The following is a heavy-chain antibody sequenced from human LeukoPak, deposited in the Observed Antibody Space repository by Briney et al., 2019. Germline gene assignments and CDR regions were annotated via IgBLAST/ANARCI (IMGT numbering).Heavy chain of an antibody. CDR1: GYTFTSYG. D-gene: IGHD1-26*01. J-gene: IGHJ6*03. V-gene: IGHV1-18*01. Sequence: GASVKVSCKASGYTFTSYGINWVRQAPGQGLEWMGWISTYTGNTNYAQSLQGRVTMTTDTSTSTAYMELRSLRSDDTAVYYCARDLGPYSGSPVPYYMDVWGKGTTVTVSS. CDR2: ISTYTGNT. CDR3: ARDLGPYSGSPVPYYMDV.